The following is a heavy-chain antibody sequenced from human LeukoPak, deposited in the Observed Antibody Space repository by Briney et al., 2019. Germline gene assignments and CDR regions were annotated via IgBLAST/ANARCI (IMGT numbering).Heavy chain of an antibody. V-gene: IGHV6-1*01. CDR3: ARDLAAFYGSGSYPQGAFDI. CDR2: TYYRSKWYN. D-gene: IGHD3-10*01. J-gene: IGHJ3*02. Sequence: SQTLSLTCCISGDSVSSNSAAWNWIRQSPSRGLEWLGRTYYRSKWYNDYAVSVKSRITINPDTSKNQFSLQLNSVTPEDTAVYYCARDLAAFYGSGSYPQGAFDIWGQGTMVTVSS. CDR1: GDSVSSNSAA.